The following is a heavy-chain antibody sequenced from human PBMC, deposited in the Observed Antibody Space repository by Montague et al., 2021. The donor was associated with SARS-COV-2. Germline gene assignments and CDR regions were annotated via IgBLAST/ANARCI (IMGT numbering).Heavy chain of an antibody. V-gene: IGHV4-31*03. J-gene: IGHJ3*02. D-gene: IGHD3-10*01. CDR1: GGSISSGGYY. Sequence: TLSLTCTVSGGSISSGGYYWSWICQHPGKGLEWIGYIYYSGSTYYNPPLKSRVTISVDTSKNQFSLKLSSVTAADTAVYYCARVDNLVQGVLPAEDAFDIWGQGTMVTVSS. CDR3: ARVDNLVQGVLPAEDAFDI. CDR2: IYYSGST.